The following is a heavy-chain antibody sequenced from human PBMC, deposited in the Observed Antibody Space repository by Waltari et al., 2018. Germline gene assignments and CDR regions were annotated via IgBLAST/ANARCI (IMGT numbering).Heavy chain of an antibody. Sequence: QVQLQESGPGLVKPSETLSLTCTVSGGSISSYYWSWIRQPAGKGLEWIGRIYTSGSTNYNPSLKSRVTMSVDTSKNQFSLKLSSVTAADTAVYYCARSEGEEQLDVRYYYYMDVWGKGTTVTVSS. J-gene: IGHJ6*03. CDR3: ARSEGEEQLDVRYYYYMDV. V-gene: IGHV4-4*07. CDR2: IYTSGST. D-gene: IGHD6-6*01. CDR1: GGSISSYY.